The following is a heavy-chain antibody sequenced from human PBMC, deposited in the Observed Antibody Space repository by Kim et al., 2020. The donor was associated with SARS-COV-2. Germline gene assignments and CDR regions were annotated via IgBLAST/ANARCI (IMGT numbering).Heavy chain of an antibody. CDR2: IIPIFGTA. Sequence: SVKVSCKASGGTFSSYAISWVRQAPGQGLEWMGGIIPIFGTANYAQKFQGRVTITADESTSTAYMELSSLRSEDTAVYYCARDLAYYDILTGYSPLWGNYYYYYYGMDVWGQGTTVTVSS. V-gene: IGHV1-69*13. J-gene: IGHJ6*02. CDR1: GGTFSSYA. CDR3: ARDLAYYDILTGYSPLWGNYYYYYYGMDV. D-gene: IGHD3-9*01.